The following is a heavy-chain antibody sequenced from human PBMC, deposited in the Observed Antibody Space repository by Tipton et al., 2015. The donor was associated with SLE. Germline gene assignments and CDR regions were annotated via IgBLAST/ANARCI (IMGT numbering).Heavy chain of an antibody. CDR2: ISYTETT. D-gene: IGHD3-22*01. CDR1: GGSISGYH. V-gene: IGHV4-59*12. J-gene: IGHJ3*02. Sequence: LRLSCTVSGGSISGYHWSWLRQPPGKGLEWIGYISYTETTKYNPSLESRVTISADTSRNQFSLKLTSVTVADTAVYYCARETSRMALIVVAIGAYDIWGQGRMVTVSS. CDR3: ARETSRMALIVVAIGAYDI.